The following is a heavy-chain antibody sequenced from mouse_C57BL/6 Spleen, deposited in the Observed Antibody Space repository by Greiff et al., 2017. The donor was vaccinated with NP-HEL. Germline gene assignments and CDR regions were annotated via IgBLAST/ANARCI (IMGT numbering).Heavy chain of an antibody. CDR3: AMSISYYGSSLYFDV. D-gene: IGHD1-1*01. J-gene: IGHJ1*03. CDR1: GYTFTSYW. CDR2: IYPGSGST. V-gene: IGHV1-55*01. Sequence: QVQLQQPGAELVKPGASVKMSCKASGYTFTSYWITWVKQRPGQGLEWIGDIYPGSGSTNYNEKFKSKATLTVDTSSSTAYMQLSSLTSEDSAVYYCAMSISYYGSSLYFDVWGTGTTVTVSS.